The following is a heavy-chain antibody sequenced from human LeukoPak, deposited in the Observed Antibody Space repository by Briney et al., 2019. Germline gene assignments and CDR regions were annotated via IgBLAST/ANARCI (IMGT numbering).Heavy chain of an antibody. CDR3: AGGSYYGSGLSY. V-gene: IGHV4-30-2*01. CDR1: GGSISSGGYS. J-gene: IGHJ4*02. CDR2: IYHSGST. D-gene: IGHD3-10*01. Sequence: SQTLSLTYAVSGGSISSGGYSWSWIRQPPGKGLEWIGYIYHSGSTYYIPSLKSRVTISVDRSKNQFSLKLSSVTAADTAVYYCAGGSYYGSGLSYWGQGTLVTVSS.